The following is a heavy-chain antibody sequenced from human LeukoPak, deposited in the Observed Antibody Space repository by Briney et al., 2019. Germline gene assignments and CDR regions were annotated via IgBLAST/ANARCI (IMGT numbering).Heavy chain of an antibody. Sequence: SETLSLTCSVSDGSINSYYWNWIRRPPGKGLEWIGYIYYNGNTNYSPSLKNRVTMSVDTSKNLFSLKVSSVTAADTAVYYCARAPRRGSSGFTPTYYYYGMDVWGQGTTVTVSS. V-gene: IGHV4-59*01. CDR2: IYYNGNT. J-gene: IGHJ6*02. D-gene: IGHD6-19*01. CDR3: ARAPRRGSSGFTPTYYYYGMDV. CDR1: DGSINSYY.